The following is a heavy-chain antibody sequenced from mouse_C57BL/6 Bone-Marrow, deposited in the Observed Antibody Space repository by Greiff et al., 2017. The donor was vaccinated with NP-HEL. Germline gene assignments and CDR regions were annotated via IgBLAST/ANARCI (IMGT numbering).Heavy chain of an antibody. CDR3: ARDGYYSSWYFDV. V-gene: IGHV1-26*01. J-gene: IGHJ1*03. CDR2: INPNNGGT. Sequence: EVQLQQPGPELVKPGASVKISCKASGYTFTDYYMNWVKQSHGKSLEWIGDINPNNGGTSYNQKFKGKATLTVDKSSSTAYMELRSLTSEDSAVYYCARDGYYSSWYFDVWGTGTTVTVSS. CDR1: GYTFTDYY. D-gene: IGHD2-3*01.